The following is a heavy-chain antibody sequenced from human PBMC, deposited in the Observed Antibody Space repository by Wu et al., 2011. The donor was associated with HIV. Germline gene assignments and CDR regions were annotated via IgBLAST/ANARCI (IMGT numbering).Heavy chain of an antibody. Sequence: QIQLVQSGAEVKKPGSSVKVSCKASGGTFSRYAISWVRQAPGHGLEWMGEIIPLSGTAKYAQKFRGRVTITTDDSTSTGYMELTSLRSEDTAVYYCARLNSGYEGERLDYWGQGTRSP. CDR2: IIPLSGTA. CDR3: ARLNSGYEGERLDY. D-gene: IGHD3-22*01. V-gene: IGHV1-69*05. CDR1: GGTFSRYA. J-gene: IGHJ4*02.